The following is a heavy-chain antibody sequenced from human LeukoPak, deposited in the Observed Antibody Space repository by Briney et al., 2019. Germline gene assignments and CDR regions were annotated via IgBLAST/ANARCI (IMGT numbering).Heavy chain of an antibody. CDR1: GGSISSGSYC. Sequence: TSETLSLTCTVSGGSISSGSYCWSWIRQPAGKGLEWIGRIYTSGSTNYNPSLKSRVTISVDTSKNQFSLKLNSVTAADTAVYHCARVIQLWPQGGRYFDYWGQGTLVTVSS. CDR2: IYTSGST. J-gene: IGHJ4*02. D-gene: IGHD5-18*01. V-gene: IGHV4-61*02. CDR3: ARVIQLWPQGGRYFDY.